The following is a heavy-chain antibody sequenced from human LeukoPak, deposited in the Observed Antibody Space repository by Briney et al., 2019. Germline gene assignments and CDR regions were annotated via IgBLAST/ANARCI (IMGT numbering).Heavy chain of an antibody. CDR2: IYYSGST. Sequence: SETLSLTCTVSGGSISGSSYQWGWIRQPPGKGLEWIGNIYYSGSTYYNPSLKSRVSISIDTSKNQFSLKLSSVTAADTAVYYCARLRPTMVRGVSVYYYYYMDVWGKGTTVTISS. CDR3: ARLRPTMVRGVSVYYYYYMDV. D-gene: IGHD3-10*01. V-gene: IGHV4-39*01. CDR1: GGSISGSSYQ. J-gene: IGHJ6*03.